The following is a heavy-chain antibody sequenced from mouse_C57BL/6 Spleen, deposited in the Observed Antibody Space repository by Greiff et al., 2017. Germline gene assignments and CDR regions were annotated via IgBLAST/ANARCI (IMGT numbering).Heavy chain of an antibody. D-gene: IGHD2-4*01. CDR1: GYSFTGYY. CDR3: ARGRDYDYDRYYFDC. Sequence: VQLQQSGPELVKPGASVKISCKASGYSFTGYYMNWVKQSPEKSLEWIGEINPSTGGTTYNQKFKAKATLTVDKASSTAYMQLKSLTSEDSAVDYCARGRDYDYDRYYFDCWGQGTTLTVSS. CDR2: INPSTGGT. V-gene: IGHV1-42*01. J-gene: IGHJ2*01.